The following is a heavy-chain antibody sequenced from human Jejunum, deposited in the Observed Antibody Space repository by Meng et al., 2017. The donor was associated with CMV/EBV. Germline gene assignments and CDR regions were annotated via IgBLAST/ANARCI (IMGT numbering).Heavy chain of an antibody. Sequence: SFAASGFTFNSYWMHWVRQTPEKGLVWVSRITSDGTTTGYADSVKGRFTISRDNAKNTLYLQMNSLRAEDTAVYYCARDLWGLGDYWGQGTLVTVSS. CDR3: ARDLWGLGDY. J-gene: IGHJ4*02. D-gene: IGHD1-26*01. CDR1: GFTFNSYW. V-gene: IGHV3-74*01. CDR2: ITSDGTTT.